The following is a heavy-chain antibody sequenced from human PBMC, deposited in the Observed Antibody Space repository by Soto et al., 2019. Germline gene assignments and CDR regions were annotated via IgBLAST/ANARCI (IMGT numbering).Heavy chain of an antibody. CDR2: INAGNGNT. J-gene: IGHJ4*01. CDR3: ARGGYSGHDSYY. V-gene: IGHV1-3*01. Sequence: ASVKVSCKASGYTFTGYYMHWVRQAPGQRLEWMGWINAGNGNTKYSQKFQGRVTITRDTSASTAYMELSSLRSEDTAVYYCARGGYSGHDSYYCGHGTLVTVSP. CDR1: GYTFTGYY. D-gene: IGHD5-12*01.